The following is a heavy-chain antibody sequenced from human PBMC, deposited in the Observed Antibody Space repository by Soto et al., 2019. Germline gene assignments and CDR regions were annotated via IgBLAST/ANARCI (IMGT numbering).Heavy chain of an antibody. D-gene: IGHD6-19*01. J-gene: IGHJ4*02. CDR3: AKAAHSNGYYSFDC. Sequence: EVQLLESGGGLVQPGGSLRLSCAASGFTFSSYGMTWVRQAPGKGLEWVSAISGGGSTYYADSVKGRFTISRYISKNTLYLHMNSLRAEDTAVYYCAKAAHSNGYYSFDCWGLGTLVTVSS. CDR1: GFTFSSYG. CDR2: ISGGGST. V-gene: IGHV3-23*01.